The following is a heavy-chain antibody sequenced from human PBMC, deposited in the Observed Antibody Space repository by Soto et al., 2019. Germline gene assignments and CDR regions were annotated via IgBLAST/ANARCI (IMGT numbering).Heavy chain of an antibody. CDR2: ISAYNGNT. CDR3: ARDYIAGWFQYLPFDY. V-gene: IGHV1-18*04. J-gene: IGHJ4*02. Sequence: AASVKVSCKASGYTFTSYGISWVRQAPGQGLEWMGWISAYNGNTNYAQKLQGRVTMTTDTSTSTAYMELRSLRSDDTAVYYCARDYIAGWFQYLPFDYWGQGTLVTVS. CDR1: GYTFTSYG. D-gene: IGHD1-26*01.